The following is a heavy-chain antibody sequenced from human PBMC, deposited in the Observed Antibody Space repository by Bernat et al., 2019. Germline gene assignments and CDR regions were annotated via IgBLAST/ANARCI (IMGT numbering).Heavy chain of an antibody. V-gene: IGHV3-23*01. Sequence: EVQLLESGGGLVQPGGSLRLSCAASGFTFSSYAMSWVRQAPGKGLEWVSAISGSGGSTYYADSVKGRFTISRDNSKNTLYLQMNSLRAEDTAVYYCAKPYYDFGSGYYTGGLDYWGQGTLVTVSS. CDR2: ISGSGGST. D-gene: IGHD3-3*01. CDR3: AKPYYDFGSGYYTGGLDY. J-gene: IGHJ4*02. CDR1: GFTFSSYA.